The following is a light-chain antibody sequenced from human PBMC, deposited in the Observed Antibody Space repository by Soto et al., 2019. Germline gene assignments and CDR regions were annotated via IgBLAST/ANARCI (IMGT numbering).Light chain of an antibody. J-gene: IGKJ3*01. V-gene: IGKV3-20*01. Sequence: EIVLTQSPGTLSLSPGERATLSCRASQSVGSSYLAWYQQKPGQAPRLLIYGASSRATGIPDRFSGSGSGTDFTLTISRLEPEDFAVYYCQQYGSSRFTFGLGTKVDIK. CDR1: QSVGSSY. CDR3: QQYGSSRFT. CDR2: GAS.